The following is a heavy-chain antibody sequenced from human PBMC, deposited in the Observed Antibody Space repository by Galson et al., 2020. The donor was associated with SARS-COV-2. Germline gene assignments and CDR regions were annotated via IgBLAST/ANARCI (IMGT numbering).Heavy chain of an antibody. V-gene: IGHV3-7*01. D-gene: IGHD3-22*01. Sequence: TGGSLRLSCAASEFTFTNYWMTWVRQAPGKGLEWVADIDQYGSEKRYVGSVKGRFIISRDNSKNSLFLQMNSLRVEDTALYYCARDLCGRHYDPITGYYSDGFDLWGRGTLVTVSS. CDR2: IDQYGSEK. CDR3: ARDLCGRHYDPITGYYSDGFDL. CDR1: EFTFTNYW. J-gene: IGHJ2*01.